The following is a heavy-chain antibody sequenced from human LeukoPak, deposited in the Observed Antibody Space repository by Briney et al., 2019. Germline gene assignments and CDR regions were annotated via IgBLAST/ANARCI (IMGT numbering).Heavy chain of an antibody. D-gene: IGHD3-22*01. CDR2: IGAFNGNT. Sequence: ASVKVSCKASGYSFDRYGISWVRQAPGQGLEWLGWIGAFNGNTNYAQNLQGRVTLTADTSTTTAYMELRSLSSDDTAVYYCARDFLSYDGSENHFEDTFDIWGQGTMVTVSS. CDR1: GYSFDRYG. J-gene: IGHJ3*02. CDR3: ARDFLSYDGSENHFEDTFDI. V-gene: IGHV1-18*01.